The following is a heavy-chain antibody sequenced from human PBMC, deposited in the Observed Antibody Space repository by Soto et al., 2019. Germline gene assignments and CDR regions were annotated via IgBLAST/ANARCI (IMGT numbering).Heavy chain of an antibody. D-gene: IGHD3-9*01. CDR3: ARAYYDILTGYYSFGAFDI. J-gene: IGHJ3*02. V-gene: IGHV4-38-2*02. CDR1: GYSISSGSY. CDR2: IYHGGTT. Sequence: PSETLSLTCTVSGYSISSGSYWGWIRQPPGKGPEWIASIYHGGTTFYNPSLKSRVTVSVDKSNNQFSLKLSSVTAADTAVYYCARAYYDILTGYYSFGAFDIWGQGTMVTVSS.